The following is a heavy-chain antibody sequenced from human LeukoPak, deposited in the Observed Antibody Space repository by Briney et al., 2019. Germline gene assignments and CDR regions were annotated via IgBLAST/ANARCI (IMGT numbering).Heavy chain of an antibody. CDR2: ITKSGSSM. D-gene: IGHD1-26*01. CDR3: ARERSGSYYTFDF. V-gene: IGHV3-11*01. J-gene: IGHJ3*01. Sequence: GGSLRLSCAASGFSFGDYFMSWVRQAPGKGLEWISYITKSGSSMLYAESVKGRFTISRDNAQKSLFLQMDSLRAEDTAVYFCARERSGSYYTFDFWGQGTMVAVSS. CDR1: GFSFGDYF.